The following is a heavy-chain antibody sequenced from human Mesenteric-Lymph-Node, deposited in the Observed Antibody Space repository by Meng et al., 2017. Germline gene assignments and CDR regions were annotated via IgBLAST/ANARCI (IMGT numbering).Heavy chain of an antibody. J-gene: IGHJ4*02. CDR2: IYHSGST. Sequence: GSLRLSCAVPGGSISSSNWWSWVRQPPGKGLEWIGEIYHSGSTNYNPSLKSRVTISVDKSKNQFSLKLSSVTAADTAVYYCARDPVGYCSGGSCYSYFNYWGQGTLVTVSS. V-gene: IGHV4-4*02. CDR3: ARDPVGYCSGGSCYSYFNY. CDR1: GGSISSSNW. D-gene: IGHD2-15*01.